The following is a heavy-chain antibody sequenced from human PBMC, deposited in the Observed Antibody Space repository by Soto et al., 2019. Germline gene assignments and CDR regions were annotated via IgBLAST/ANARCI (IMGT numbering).Heavy chain of an antibody. V-gene: IGHV3-33*01. J-gene: IGHJ4*02. CDR2: IWYDGSNK. CDR3: AREGLGIARGFDY. D-gene: IGHD2-21*01. Sequence: ESGGGVVQPGRSLRLSCAASGFTFSSYGMHWVRQAPGKGLEWVAVIWYDGSNKYYADSVKGRFTISRDNSKNTLYLQMNSLRAEDTAVYYCAREGLGIARGFDYWGQGTLVTVSS. CDR1: GFTFSSYG.